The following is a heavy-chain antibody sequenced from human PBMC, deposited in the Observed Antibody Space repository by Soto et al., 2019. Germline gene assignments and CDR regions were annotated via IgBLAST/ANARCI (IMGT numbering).Heavy chain of an antibody. V-gene: IGHV4-39*02. CDR2: IYYSGST. D-gene: IGHD5-18*01. CDR1: GGSISSSSYY. J-gene: IGHJ5*02. CDR3: AREGSGDLXTVMDAGFDP. Sequence: PSETLSLTCTVSGGSISSSSYYWGWIRQPPGKGLEWIGSIYYSGSTYYNPSLKSRVTISVDTSKNQFSLKLSSVTAADTAVYYCAREGSGDLXTVMDAGFDPXXQGTLVTVSS.